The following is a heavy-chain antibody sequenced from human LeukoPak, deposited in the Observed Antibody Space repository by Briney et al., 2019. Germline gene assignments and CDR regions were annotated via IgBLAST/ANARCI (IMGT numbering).Heavy chain of an antibody. J-gene: IGHJ6*03. CDR2: IYYSGST. D-gene: IGHD2-2*01. Sequence: SETLSLTCTVSGGSISSYYWSWIRPPPGKGLEWIGYIYYSGSTNYNPSLKSRVTISVDTSKNQFSLKLSSVTAADTAVYYCARDRQDIVVVPAAPYYYYYYMDVWGKGTTVTVSS. CDR1: GGSISSYY. CDR3: ARDRQDIVVVPAAPYYYYYYMDV. V-gene: IGHV4-59*01.